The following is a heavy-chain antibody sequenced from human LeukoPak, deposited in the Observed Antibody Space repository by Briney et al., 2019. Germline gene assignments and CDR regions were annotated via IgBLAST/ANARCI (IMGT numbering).Heavy chain of an antibody. CDR1: GYSFTDHW. CDR2: IYPDDSDT. Sequence: GESLKISCKGSGYSFTDHWIGWVRQMPGKGLEWMGIIYPDDSDTRYSPSFQGQVTMTADKSISTAYLQWSSLKASDTAMYYCVRRFLGYERSYDYWGQGTLVTVSS. CDR3: VRRFLGYERSYDY. D-gene: IGHD3-3*01. V-gene: IGHV5-51*01. J-gene: IGHJ4*02.